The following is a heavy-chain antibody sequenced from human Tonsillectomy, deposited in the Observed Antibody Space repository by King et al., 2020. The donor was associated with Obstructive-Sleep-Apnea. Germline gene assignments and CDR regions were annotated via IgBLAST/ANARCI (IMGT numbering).Heavy chain of an antibody. Sequence: VQLQESGPGLVKPSQTLSLTCTVSGGSISSGGYYWSWIRQHPGKGREWIGYIYYSGSTYYNPSLKSRVTISVDTSKNQFSLKLSSVTAADTAVYYCARDHMVRGVIYYFDYWGQGTLVTVSS. CDR1: GGSISSGGYY. CDR2: IYYSGST. J-gene: IGHJ4*02. CDR3: ARDHMVRGVIYYFDY. V-gene: IGHV4-31*03. D-gene: IGHD3-10*01.